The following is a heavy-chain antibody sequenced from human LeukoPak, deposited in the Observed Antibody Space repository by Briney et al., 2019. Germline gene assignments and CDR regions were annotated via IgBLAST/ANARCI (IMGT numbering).Heavy chain of an antibody. CDR2: IGDSGVPT. CDR3: AKVATWTYFDS. V-gene: IGHV3-23*01. CDR1: QFTFTTYY. D-gene: IGHD3/OR15-3a*01. J-gene: IGHJ4*02. Sequence: GGSLRLSCAASQFTFTTYYMSWVRQAPGRGLEWVSSIGDSGVPTYYADSVKGRFTISRDNSQNTLYLRMNSLGADDTAVYYCAKVATWTYFDSWGQGALVTVSS.